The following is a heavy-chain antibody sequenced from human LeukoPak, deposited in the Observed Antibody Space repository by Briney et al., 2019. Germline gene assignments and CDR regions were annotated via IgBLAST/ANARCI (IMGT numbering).Heavy chain of an antibody. D-gene: IGHD2-15*01. V-gene: IGHV1-2*02. CDR1: GYTFTGYY. CDR3: ARVGSTRGGTLDAFDI. Sequence: ASVKVSCKASGYTFTGYYMHWVRQAPGQGLEWMGWINPNSGGTNYAQKFQGRVTMTRDTSISTAYMELSRLRSDDTAVYYCARVGSTRGGTLDAFDIWGQGTMVTVSS. J-gene: IGHJ3*02. CDR2: INPNSGGT.